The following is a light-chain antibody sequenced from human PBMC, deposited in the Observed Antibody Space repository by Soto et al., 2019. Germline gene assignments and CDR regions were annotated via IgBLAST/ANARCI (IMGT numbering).Light chain of an antibody. V-gene: IGKV3-11*01. Sequence: EIVLTQSPATLSLSPGERATLSCRASQSVRSYLAWYQQKPGQAPRLLIYDASNRATGIPARFSGSGSGTDFTLTISRLEPEDFAVYYCQQRNSWPTLTLGGGTKVEIK. J-gene: IGKJ4*01. CDR3: QQRNSWPTLT. CDR1: QSVRSY. CDR2: DAS.